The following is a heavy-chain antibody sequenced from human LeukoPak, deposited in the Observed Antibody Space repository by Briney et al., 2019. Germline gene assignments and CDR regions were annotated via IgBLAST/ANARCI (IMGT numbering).Heavy chain of an antibody. Sequence: ASVKVSRKASGYTFTSYGISWVRQAPGQGLEWMGWISAYNGNTKYAQKFQGRVTMTTDTSTSTAFMELRSLRSDDTAVYYCARDRKAARLGSVYYYYYMDVWGKGTTVTVSS. CDR3: ARDRKAARLGSVYYYYYMDV. D-gene: IGHD6-6*01. V-gene: IGHV1-18*01. CDR1: GYTFTSYG. CDR2: ISAYNGNT. J-gene: IGHJ6*03.